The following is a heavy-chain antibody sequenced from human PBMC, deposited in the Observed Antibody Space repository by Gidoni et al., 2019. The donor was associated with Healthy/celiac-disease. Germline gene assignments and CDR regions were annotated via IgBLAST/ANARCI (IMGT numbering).Heavy chain of an antibody. V-gene: IGHV4-39*01. CDR1: GGSISSSSYY. J-gene: IGHJ4*02. Sequence: QLQLQESGPGLVKPSETLSLTCTVSGGSISSSSYYWGWIRQPPGKGLEWIGSIYYSGSTYYNPSLKSRVTISVDTSKNQFSLKLSSVTAADTAVYYCARRASSGWYPTFDYWGQGTLVTVSS. D-gene: IGHD6-19*01. CDR3: ARRASSGWYPTFDY. CDR2: IYYSGST.